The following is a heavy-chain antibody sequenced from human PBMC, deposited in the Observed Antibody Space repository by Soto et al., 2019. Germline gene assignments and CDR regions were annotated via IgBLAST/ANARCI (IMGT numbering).Heavy chain of an antibody. CDR1: GYTFTSYG. CDR2: INAGNDNT. J-gene: IGHJ3*02. CDR3: ARIRLWFGDLWDTFDI. V-gene: IGHV1-3*01. Sequence: QVQLVQSGAEVKKPGASVKVSCKASGYTFTSYGMHWVLQAPGQRLEWMGWINAGNDNTKYSEKFQGRVTITRDTSASTAYMELSSLRSEDTAVYYCARIRLWFGDLWDTFDIWGQGTMVTVSS. D-gene: IGHD3-10*01.